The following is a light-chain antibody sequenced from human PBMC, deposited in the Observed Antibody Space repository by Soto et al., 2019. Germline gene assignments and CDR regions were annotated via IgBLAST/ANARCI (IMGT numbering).Light chain of an antibody. J-gene: IGKJ5*01. CDR3: QQYHSWSPIT. V-gene: IGKV3-15*01. CDR1: QNINNK. Sequence: EIVLTQSPATLSVSPGERATLSCMAIQNINNKLDWYQQKPGQAPSLLRSDAIIRAHSIPARFSGSGSGTEFTLTISRLQSEDFAVYYCQQYHSWSPITFGQGTRLEI. CDR2: DAI.